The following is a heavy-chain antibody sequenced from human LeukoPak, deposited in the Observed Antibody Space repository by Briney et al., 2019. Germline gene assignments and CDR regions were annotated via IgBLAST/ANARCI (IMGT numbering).Heavy chain of an antibody. D-gene: IGHD1-1*01. Sequence: KPSETLSLTCTVSGGSISSYDWSWIRQPAGKGLEWIGRIFASGSTNYNPSLKSRVTMSVDTSKNQFSLKLTPVTAADTAVYYCTRYDVYYYGMDVWGQGTTVTVSS. J-gene: IGHJ6*02. CDR1: GGSISSYD. CDR3: TRYDVYYYGMDV. CDR2: IFASGST. V-gene: IGHV4-4*07.